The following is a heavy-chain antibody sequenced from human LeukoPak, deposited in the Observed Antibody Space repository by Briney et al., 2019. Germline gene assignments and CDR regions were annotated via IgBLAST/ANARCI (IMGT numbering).Heavy chain of an antibody. V-gene: IGHV4-4*07. CDR2: FYTSGSA. D-gene: IGHD2-2*01. CDR1: GYSISSSY. Sequence: SETLSLTCTVSGYSISSSYWSSIRQPAGKGLEWIGRFYTSGSANYNPSLKSRVSMSVDTSKNQLSLKLTSVTAADTAVYYCARGGGASPSDYWGQGILVTVSS. CDR3: ARGGGASPSDY. J-gene: IGHJ4*02.